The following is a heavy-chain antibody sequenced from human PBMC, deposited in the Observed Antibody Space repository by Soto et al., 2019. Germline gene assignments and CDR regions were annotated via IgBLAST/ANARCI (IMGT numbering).Heavy chain of an antibody. J-gene: IGHJ5*01. V-gene: IGHV3-64*01. CDR1: GFTFSSYD. Sequence: GGSLRLSCAASGFTFSSYDMHWVRQAPGKGLEYISAINSNGGITYYANSVKGRLTISRDNSKNTVYLQMGSLRAEDMAVYYCVRDTSFDCWAQRTLVTVSS. CDR2: INSNGGIT. CDR3: VRDTSFDC.